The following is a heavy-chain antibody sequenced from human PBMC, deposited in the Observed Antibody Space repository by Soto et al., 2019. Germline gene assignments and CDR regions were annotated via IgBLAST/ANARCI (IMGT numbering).Heavy chain of an antibody. J-gene: IGHJ5*02. V-gene: IGHV3-13*01. CDR2: FGTAGDK. CDR1: GFTFSSYD. CDR3: ARGVHHYDYIWGSYRSRDWFDP. Sequence: EVQLVESGGGLVQPGGSLRLSCAASGFTFSSYDMHWVRQATGKGLGWASAFGTAGDKYYPGSVKGRFTISRENAKNSLYLQMNSLRAGDTAVYYCARGVHHYDYIWGSYRSRDWFDPWGQGTLVTVSS. D-gene: IGHD3-16*02.